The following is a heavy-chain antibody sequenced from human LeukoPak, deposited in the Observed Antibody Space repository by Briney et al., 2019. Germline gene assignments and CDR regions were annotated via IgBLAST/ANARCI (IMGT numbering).Heavy chain of an antibody. V-gene: IGHV1-18*01. CDR1: GYTFTSYG. J-gene: IGHJ5*02. CDR3: ARSVRYFDWPKTYNWFDP. CDR2: ISAYNGNT. D-gene: IGHD3-9*01. Sequence: PGASVKVSCKASGYTFTSYGISWVRQAPGQGLEWMGWISAYNGNTNYAQKFQGRVTITTDESTSTAYMELSSLRSEDTAVYYCARSVRYFDWPKTYNWFDPWGQGTLVTVSS.